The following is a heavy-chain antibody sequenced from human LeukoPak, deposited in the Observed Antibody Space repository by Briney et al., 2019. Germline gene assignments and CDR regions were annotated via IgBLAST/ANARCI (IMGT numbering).Heavy chain of an antibody. CDR1: GFTFSSYA. Sequence: GGSLRLSCAASGFTFSSYAMHWVRQAPGKGLEWVAVISYDGSNKYYADSVKGRFTISRDNSKNTLYLQMNGLRAEDTAVYYCARDYGSGSYSTYYFDYWGQGTLVTVSS. V-gene: IGHV3-30*04. CDR3: ARDYGSGSYSTYYFDY. D-gene: IGHD3-10*01. J-gene: IGHJ4*02. CDR2: ISYDGSNK.